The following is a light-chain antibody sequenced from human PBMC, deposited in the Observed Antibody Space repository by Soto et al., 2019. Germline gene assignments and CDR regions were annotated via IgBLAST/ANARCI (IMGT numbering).Light chain of an antibody. CDR1: QTISNY. CDR2: TSS. Sequence: DIQMTQSPSSLSASVGDRVTITCRASQTISNYLNWYQRKPGKAPNLLIFTSSNLESGVPSRFSGSGSGTDFTLTISSLQPEDFATYFCQQGYSRPRTFGQGTKVDIK. J-gene: IGKJ1*01. CDR3: QQGYSRPRT. V-gene: IGKV1-39*01.